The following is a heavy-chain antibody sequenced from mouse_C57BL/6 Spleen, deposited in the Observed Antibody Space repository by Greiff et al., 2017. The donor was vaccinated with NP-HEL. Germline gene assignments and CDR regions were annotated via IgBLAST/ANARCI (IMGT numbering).Heavy chain of an antibody. J-gene: IGHJ1*03. Sequence: QVQLQQSGPELVKPGASVKISCKASGYAFSSSWMNWVKQRPGKGLEWIGRIYPGDGDTNYNGKFKGKATLTADKSSSTAYMQLSSLTSEDSAVSVGASAYYYASGHSWCFDDWGKGTTVTVSA. CDR2: IYPGDGDT. CDR1: GYAFSSSW. CDR3: ASAYYYASGHSWCFDD. D-gene: IGHD1-1*01. V-gene: IGHV1-82*01.